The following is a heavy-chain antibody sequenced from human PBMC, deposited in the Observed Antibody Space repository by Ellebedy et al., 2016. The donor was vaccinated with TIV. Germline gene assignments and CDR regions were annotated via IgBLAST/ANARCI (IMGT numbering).Heavy chain of an antibody. D-gene: IGHD6-13*01. V-gene: IGHV4-39*01. CDR1: GGSISSSSYY. Sequence: MPSETLSLTCTVSGGSISSSSYYWGWIRQPPGKGLEWIGSIYYSGSTNYNPSLKSRVTISVDTSKNQFSLKLSSVTAADTAVYYCARHVRPGEIAAAGLYWGQGTLVTVSS. CDR2: IYYSGST. CDR3: ARHVRPGEIAAAGLY. J-gene: IGHJ4*02.